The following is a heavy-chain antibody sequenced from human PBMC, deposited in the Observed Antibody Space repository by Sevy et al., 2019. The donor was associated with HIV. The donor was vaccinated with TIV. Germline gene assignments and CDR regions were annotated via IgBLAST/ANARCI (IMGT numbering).Heavy chain of an antibody. CDR3: ARDSRTAAAGTGGIGY. CDR2: ISYDGSNK. Sequence: GGSLRLSCAASGFTFSSYAMHWVRQAPGKGLEWVAVISYDGSNKYYADSVKGRFTISRDNSKNTLYLQMNSLRAEDTAVYYCARDSRTAAAGTGGIGYWGQGTLVTVSS. D-gene: IGHD6-13*01. J-gene: IGHJ4*02. CDR1: GFTFSSYA. V-gene: IGHV3-30-3*01.